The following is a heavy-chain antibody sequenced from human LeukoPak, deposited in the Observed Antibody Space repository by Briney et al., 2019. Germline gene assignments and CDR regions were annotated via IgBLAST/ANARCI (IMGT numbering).Heavy chain of an antibody. CDR2: IYYSGST. Sequence: SETLSLTCTVSGGSISSSTYYWGWIRRPPGKGLEWIGSIYYSGSTYYNPSLKSRVTVSVDTSKNQFSLKLGSVTAADTAAYYCVRGSTLRHYQYWGQGTLVTVSS. V-gene: IGHV4-39*01. D-gene: IGHD3-16*01. CDR3: VRGSTLRHYQY. CDR1: GGSISSSTYY. J-gene: IGHJ4*02.